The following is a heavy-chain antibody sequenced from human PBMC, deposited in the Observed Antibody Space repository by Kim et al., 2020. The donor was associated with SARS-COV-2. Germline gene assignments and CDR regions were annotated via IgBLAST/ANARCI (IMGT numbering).Heavy chain of an antibody. V-gene: IGHV7-4-1*02. Sequence: ASVKVSCKTSGYTFTSHAMNWVRQAPGQGLEWMGWINTNTGKPTYAQDFTGRFVFSVDTSVSTAYLQIRSLKAEDSALYYCARDLVCSDGVCYLGPGDYWGQGTLVTVST. CDR3: ARDLVCSDGVCYLGPGDY. CDR1: GYTFTSHA. D-gene: IGHD2-8*01. CDR2: INTNTGKP. J-gene: IGHJ4*02.